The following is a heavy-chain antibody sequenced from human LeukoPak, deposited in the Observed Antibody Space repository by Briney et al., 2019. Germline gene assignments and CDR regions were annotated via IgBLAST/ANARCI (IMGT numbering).Heavy chain of an antibody. CDR1: GGSISYYY. V-gene: IGHV4-59*08. CDR3: ARHKKYYYYYGMDV. J-gene: IGHJ6*02. Sequence: PSETLSLTCTVSGGSISYYYWSWIRQPPGKGLEWIGYIYYSGSTNYNPSLKSRVTISVDTSKNQFSLKLSSVTAADTAVYYCARHKKYYYYYGMDVWGQGTTVTVSS. CDR2: IYYSGST.